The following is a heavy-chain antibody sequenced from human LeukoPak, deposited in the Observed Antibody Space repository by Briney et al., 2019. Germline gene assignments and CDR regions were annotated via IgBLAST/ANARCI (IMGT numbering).Heavy chain of an antibody. CDR1: GFTFSSYG. J-gene: IGHJ4*02. D-gene: IGHD3-10*01. Sequence: TGGSLRLSCAASGFTFSSYGLHWVRQAPGKGLEWVSSISSSSDYIYYADSVKGRFTISRDNAKNSLYVQMNSLRAEDTAVYYCARGSGSGSYYPRFDYWGQGTVVTVSS. CDR3: ARGSGSGSYYPRFDY. CDR2: ISSSSDYI. V-gene: IGHV3-21*01.